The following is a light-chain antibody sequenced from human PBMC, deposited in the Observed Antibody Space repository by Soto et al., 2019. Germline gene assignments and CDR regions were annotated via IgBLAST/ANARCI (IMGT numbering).Light chain of an antibody. J-gene: IGLJ2*01. V-gene: IGLV2-14*01. CDR1: SSDVGGYNY. CDR3: SSYTSSSTVV. CDR2: DVS. Sequence: QSALTQPASVSGSPGQSITISCTGTSSDVGGYNYVSWYQQHPGKATKLMIYDVSNRPSGVSNRFSGSKSGNTASLTISGLQAEDEADYCCSSYTSSSTVVFGGGTKLTVL.